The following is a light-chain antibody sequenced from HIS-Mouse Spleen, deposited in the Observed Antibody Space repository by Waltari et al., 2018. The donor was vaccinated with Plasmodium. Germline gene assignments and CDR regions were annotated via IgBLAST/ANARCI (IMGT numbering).Light chain of an antibody. CDR3: YSTDSSGNHRV. CDR1: ALPKTY. Sequence: SYELTQPPSVSVSPGQTDRTPCRGAALPKTYAYWYQQKSGQAPVLVIYEDSKRPSGIPERFSGSSSGTMATLTISGAQVEDEADYYCYSTDSSGNHRVFGGGTKLTVL. V-gene: IGLV3-10*01. CDR2: EDS. J-gene: IGLJ3*02.